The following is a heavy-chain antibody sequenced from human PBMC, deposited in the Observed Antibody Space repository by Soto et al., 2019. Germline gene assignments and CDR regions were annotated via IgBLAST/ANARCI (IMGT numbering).Heavy chain of an antibody. V-gene: IGHV3-48*02. J-gene: IGHJ4*02. CDR1: GFTFSSYS. CDR2: ISSSSSTI. Sequence: EVQLVESGGGLVQPGGSLRLSCAASGFTFSSYSMNWVRQAPGKGLEWVSYISSSSSTIYYADSVKGRFTISRDNAKNSLYLQMNSLRDEDTAVYYCARARVDIVATIGGLVGDYWGQGTLVTVSS. D-gene: IGHD5-12*01. CDR3: ARARVDIVATIGGLVGDY.